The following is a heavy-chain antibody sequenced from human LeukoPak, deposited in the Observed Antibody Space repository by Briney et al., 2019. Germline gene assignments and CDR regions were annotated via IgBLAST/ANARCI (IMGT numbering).Heavy chain of an antibody. CDR3: AKDAQRGFDYSNSLQN. D-gene: IGHD4-11*01. J-gene: IGHJ1*01. CDR1: GFTYSHYS. CDR2: IWSDGSDK. V-gene: IGHV3-33*06. Sequence: GGSLRLPCAPSGFTYSHYSMHWLRQTPGAGLEWVPVIWSDGSDKYYAKSVKGRFTISRDNSKNSLFLQMNSLRAEDTAVYYCAKDAQRGFDYSNSLQNWGQGILVTVSS.